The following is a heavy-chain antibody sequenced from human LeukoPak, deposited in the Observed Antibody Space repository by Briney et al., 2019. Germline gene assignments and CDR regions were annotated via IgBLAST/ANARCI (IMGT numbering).Heavy chain of an antibody. CDR1: GFTFSSYG. CDR3: AKVEGYCSGGSCYDFDY. CDR2: ISYDGSNK. D-gene: IGHD2-15*01. V-gene: IGHV3-30*18. Sequence: PGGSLRLSCAASGFTFSSYGMHWVRQAPGKGLEWVAVISYDGSNKYYADSVKGRFTISRDNSKNTLYLQMNSLGAEDTAVYYCAKVEGYCSGGSCYDFDYWGQGTLVTVSS. J-gene: IGHJ4*02.